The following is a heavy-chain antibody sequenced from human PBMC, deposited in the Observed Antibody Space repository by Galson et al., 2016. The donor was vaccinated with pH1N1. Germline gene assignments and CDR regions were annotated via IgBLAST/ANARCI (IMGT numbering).Heavy chain of an antibody. CDR1: GFSLSTSGVG. CDR3: ARGYCSASSFRHNED. J-gene: IGHJ4*02. V-gene: IGHV2-5*02. CDR2: IYWDDDT. D-gene: IGHD2-2*01. Sequence: PALVKPTQTLTLTCTFSGFSLSTSGVGVGWIRQPPGKALEWLALIYWDDDTRYNPSLKSRLSITKATSKNQVILTLTNMDPMDTASYYCARGYCSASSFRHNEDWGPGTLVTVSS.